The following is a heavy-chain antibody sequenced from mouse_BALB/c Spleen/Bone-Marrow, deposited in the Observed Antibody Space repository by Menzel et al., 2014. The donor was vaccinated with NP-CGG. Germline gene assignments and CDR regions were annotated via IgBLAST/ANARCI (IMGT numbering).Heavy chain of an antibody. CDR1: GFSLTNYG. Sequence: VQRVESGPGLVAPSQSLSITCTVSGFSLTNYGVHWVRQPPGKGLEWPGVIWAGGSTNYNSALMPRLSISKDNSKSQVFLKMISLQTDDTAMYYCARVTSSAVGAMDYWGQGTSVTVSS. J-gene: IGHJ4*01. CDR3: ARVTSSAVGAMDY. D-gene: IGHD3-2*02. CDR2: IWAGGST. V-gene: IGHV2-9*02.